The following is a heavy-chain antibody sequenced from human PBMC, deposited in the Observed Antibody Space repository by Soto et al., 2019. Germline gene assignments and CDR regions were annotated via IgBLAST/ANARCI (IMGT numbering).Heavy chain of an antibody. V-gene: IGHV4-39*01. CDR1: GGSISSSSYY. J-gene: IGHJ5*02. Sequence: PSETLSLTCTVSGGSISSSSYYWGWIRQPPGKGLEWIGSIYYSGSTYYNPSLKSRVTISVDTSKNQFSLKLSSVTAADTAVHYCARHTVRGKNWFDPWGQGTLVTVSS. CDR3: ARHTVRGKNWFDP. CDR2: IYYSGST. D-gene: IGHD3-10*01.